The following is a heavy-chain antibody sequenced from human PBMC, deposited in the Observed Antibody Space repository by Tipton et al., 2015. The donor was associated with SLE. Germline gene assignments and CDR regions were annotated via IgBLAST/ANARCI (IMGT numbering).Heavy chain of an antibody. CDR3: ARESLGGSSSSL. Sequence: TLSLTCTVSGGSISSSSYYWGWIRQPPGKGLEWIGSIYYSGSTYYNPSLKSRVTISADTSKNQFSLKLSSVTAADTAVYYCARESLGGSSSSLWGQGTLVTVSS. D-gene: IGHD6-6*01. V-gene: IGHV4-39*07. CDR2: IYYSGST. CDR1: GGSISSSSYY. J-gene: IGHJ4*02.